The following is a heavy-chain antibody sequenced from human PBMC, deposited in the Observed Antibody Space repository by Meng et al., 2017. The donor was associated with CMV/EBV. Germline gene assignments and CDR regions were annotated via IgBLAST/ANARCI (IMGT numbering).Heavy chain of an antibody. D-gene: IGHD7-27*01. CDR3: ARGGDYWGRMDWFDP. Sequence: GESLKISCAASGFTFNNYYMGWIRQAPGKGLEWVANIKQDGSEKYYVDSVKGRFTISRDNAKNSLYLQMNSLRAEDTAVYYCARGGDYWGRMDWFDPWGQGTLVTVSS. J-gene: IGHJ5*02. CDR2: IKQDGSEK. V-gene: IGHV3-7*01. CDR1: GFTFNNYY.